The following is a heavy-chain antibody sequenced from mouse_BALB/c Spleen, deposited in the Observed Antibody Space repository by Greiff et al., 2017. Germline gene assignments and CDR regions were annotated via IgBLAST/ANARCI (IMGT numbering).Heavy chain of an antibody. CDR2: INPSTGYT. D-gene: IGHD2-1*01. J-gene: IGHJ3*01. CDR3: ARLGYGNLSWFAY. Sequence: QVQLKQSGAELAKPGASVKMSCKASGYTFTSYWMHWVKQRPGQGLEWIGYINPSTGYTEYNQKFKDKATLTADKSSSTAYMQLSSLTSEDSAVYYCARLGYGNLSWFAYWGQGTLVTVSA. V-gene: IGHV1-7*01. CDR1: GYTFTSYW.